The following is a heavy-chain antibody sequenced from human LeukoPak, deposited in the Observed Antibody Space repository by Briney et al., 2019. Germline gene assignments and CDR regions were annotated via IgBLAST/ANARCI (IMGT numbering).Heavy chain of an antibody. V-gene: IGHV1-2*02. D-gene: IGHD3-10*01. CDR2: INPNSGDT. CDR1: GYSFTGYY. CDR3: ARPPRVTMIRGAAFRASSDFDP. J-gene: IGHJ5*02. Sequence: ASVKVSCKASGYSFTGYYMHWVRQAPGQGLEWMGWINPNSGDTKYAQKFQGRVTMTRDTSISTAYMEVSRLRYDDTAVYYCARPPRVTMIRGAAFRASSDFDPWGQGTLVTVSS.